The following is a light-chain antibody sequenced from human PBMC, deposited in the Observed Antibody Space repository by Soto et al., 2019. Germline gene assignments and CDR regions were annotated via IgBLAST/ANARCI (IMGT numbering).Light chain of an antibody. CDR2: KAS. V-gene: IGKV1-5*03. J-gene: IGKJ4*02. CDR1: QSISSW. CDR3: QQYGAYTT. Sequence: DIQMTQSPSTLSASVGDRVTITCRASQSISSWLAWYQQKPGKAPKLLIYKASSLETGVPSRFSGSGSGTEFTLTISSLQADDFATYYCQQYGAYTTFGRGTKVEIK.